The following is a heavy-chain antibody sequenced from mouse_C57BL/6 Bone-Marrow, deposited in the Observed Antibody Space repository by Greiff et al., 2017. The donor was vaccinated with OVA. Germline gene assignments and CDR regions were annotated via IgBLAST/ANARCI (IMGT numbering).Heavy chain of an antibody. CDR2: INPGSGGT. D-gene: IGHD2-3*01. CDR1: GYAFTNYL. Sequence: QVQLQQSGAELVRPGTSVKVSCKASGYAFTNYLIEWVKQRPGQGLEWIGVINPGSGGTNYNEKFKGKATLNADKSSSTAYMQLSSLTSEDSAVYFCARSEWLLTFDYWGQGTTLTVSS. J-gene: IGHJ2*01. V-gene: IGHV1-54*01. CDR3: ARSEWLLTFDY.